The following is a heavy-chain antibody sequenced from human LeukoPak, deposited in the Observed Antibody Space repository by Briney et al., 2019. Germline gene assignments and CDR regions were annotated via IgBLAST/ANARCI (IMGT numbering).Heavy chain of an antibody. V-gene: IGHV4-59*01. CDR2: IYYSGST. CDR3: ASRVKYSSGWYIDY. J-gene: IGHJ4*02. D-gene: IGHD6-19*01. CDR1: GGSISSYY. Sequence: SETLSLTCTVSGGSISSYYWSWIRQPPGKGLEWIGYIYYSGSTNYNPSFKSRVTISVDTSKNQFSLKLSSVTAADTAVYYCASRVKYSSGWYIDYWGQGTLVTVSS.